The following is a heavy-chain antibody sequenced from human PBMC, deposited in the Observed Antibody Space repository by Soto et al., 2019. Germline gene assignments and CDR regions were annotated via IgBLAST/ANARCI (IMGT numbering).Heavy chain of an antibody. D-gene: IGHD6-19*01. CDR2: TDYSGNT. J-gene: IGHJ4*02. CDR3: ARAVGDPLYYLDY. Sequence: QVQLQESGPGLVGPSETLSLTCTVSSDSISSYYWIWIRQSPGKGLEWMGYTDYSGNTNYNPSLKSRVTISGDTSKNQFSLRLSSVTAADTAVYYCARAVGDPLYYLDYWGQGTLVTVSS. V-gene: IGHV4-59*08. CDR1: SDSISSYY.